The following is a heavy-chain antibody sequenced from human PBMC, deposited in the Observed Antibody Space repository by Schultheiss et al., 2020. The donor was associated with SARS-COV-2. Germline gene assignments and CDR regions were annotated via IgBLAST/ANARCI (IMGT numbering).Heavy chain of an antibody. V-gene: IGHV6-1*01. J-gene: IGHJ1*01. Sequence: TLSLPFSFCGYSVSSNSAAWNWIRQSSSRGLEWLGRTYYRSKWYNNYAVSVKSRITINPDTSKNQFSLQLNSVTPEDTAVYYCARANDLNLQHWGQGTLVTVSS. CDR1: GYSVSSNSAA. CDR3: ARANDLNLQH. CDR2: TYYRSKWYN.